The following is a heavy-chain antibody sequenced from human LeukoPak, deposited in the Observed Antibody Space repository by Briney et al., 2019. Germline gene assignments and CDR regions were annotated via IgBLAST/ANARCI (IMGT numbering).Heavy chain of an antibody. Sequence: PGRSLRLSCAASGFTFSSYGMHWVRQAPGKGLEWVAVSYDGSNKYYADSVKGRFTISRDNSKNTLYLQMNSLRAEDMAVYYCAKEDYYGSGIYYWGQGTLVTVSS. CDR3: AKEDYYGSGIYY. D-gene: IGHD3-10*01. J-gene: IGHJ4*02. V-gene: IGHV3-30*18. CDR1: GFTFSSYG. CDR2: SYDGSNK.